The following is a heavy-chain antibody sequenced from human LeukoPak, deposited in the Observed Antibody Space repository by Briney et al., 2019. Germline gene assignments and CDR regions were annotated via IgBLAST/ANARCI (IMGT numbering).Heavy chain of an antibody. CDR2: INHSGST. Sequence: PSETLSLTCAAYGGSFSGYYWSWIRQPPGKGLEWIGEINHSGSTNYNTSLKSRVTISLDTSKNQFSLKLSSVSAADTAMYYCARVLVGATYFDYWGQGTLVTVSS. V-gene: IGHV4-34*01. CDR3: ARVLVGATYFDY. J-gene: IGHJ4*02. D-gene: IGHD1-26*01. CDR1: GGSFSGYY.